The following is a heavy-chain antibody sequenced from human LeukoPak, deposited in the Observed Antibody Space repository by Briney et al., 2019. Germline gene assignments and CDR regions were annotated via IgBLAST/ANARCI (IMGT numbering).Heavy chain of an antibody. J-gene: IGHJ6*02. CDR2: IYYSGST. CDR1: GDSISSYY. CDR3: ASAHPSGWYPGWGDYYYYGMDV. D-gene: IGHD6-19*01. Sequence: PSETLSLTCTVSGDSISSYYWSWLRQPPGKGLEWIGYIYYSGSTKYNPSLKSRVTMSLDTSKNQFSLQLNSVTPEDTAVYYCASAHPSGWYPGWGDYYYYGMDVWGQGTTVTVSS. V-gene: IGHV4-59*12.